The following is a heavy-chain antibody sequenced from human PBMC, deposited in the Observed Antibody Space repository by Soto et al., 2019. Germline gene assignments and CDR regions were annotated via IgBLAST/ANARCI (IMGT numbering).Heavy chain of an antibody. V-gene: IGHV1-18*01. CDR3: ARVRSHDSSAYGTFDI. Sequence: QVQLVQSGAEVKKPGASVKVSCKASHYPFTSYGITWVRQAPGQGLEWMGWISAYNGNTNYAQKFQGRVAMTTESSTRTAYMELRRLTSDDTAVYFCARVRSHDSSAYGTFDIWGQGSMVTVS. D-gene: IGHD3-22*01. CDR2: ISAYNGNT. J-gene: IGHJ3*02. CDR1: HYPFTSYG.